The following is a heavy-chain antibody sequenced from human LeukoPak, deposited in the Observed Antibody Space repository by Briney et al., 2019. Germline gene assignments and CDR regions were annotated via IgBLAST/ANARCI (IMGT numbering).Heavy chain of an antibody. CDR3: ARDPPDY. J-gene: IGHJ4*02. V-gene: IGHV3-7*03. CDR1: GFTFSSSW. CDR2: INQDGSEK. Sequence: PGGSLRLSCAASGFTFSSSWMSWVRQAPGKGLERVANINQDGSEKYYVDSVKGRFTISRDNAKNSLYLQMNSLRAEDTAVYYCARDPPDYWGQGTLVTVSS.